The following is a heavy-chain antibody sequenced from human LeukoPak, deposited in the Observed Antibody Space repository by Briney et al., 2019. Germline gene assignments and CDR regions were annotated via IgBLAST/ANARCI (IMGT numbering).Heavy chain of an antibody. V-gene: IGHV5-51*01. CDR1: GYSFTSYW. CDR3: ARPVGRGSSPFDY. CDR2: IYPGDSDT. Sequence: GESLKISCKGSGYSFTSYWIAWVRQMPGKGLEGMGIIYPGDSDTRYSPSFQGQVTISADKSTSTAYLQWSSLKASDTAMYYCARPVGRGSSPFDYWGQGTLVTVSS. J-gene: IGHJ4*02. D-gene: IGHD1-26*01.